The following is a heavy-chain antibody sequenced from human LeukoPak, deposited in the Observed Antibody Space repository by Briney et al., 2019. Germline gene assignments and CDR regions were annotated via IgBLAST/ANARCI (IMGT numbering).Heavy chain of an antibody. V-gene: IGHV3-9*01. CDR2: ISWNSGSI. Sequence: GGSLRLSCAASGFTFDDYAMHWVRQAPGKGLEWVSGISWNSGSIGYADSVKGRFTISRDNAKNSLYLQMDSLRAEDTALYYCAKDILRTVTTLLPDNWGQGTLVTVSS. J-gene: IGHJ4*02. D-gene: IGHD4-17*01. CDR1: GFTFDDYA. CDR3: AKDILRTVTTLLPDN.